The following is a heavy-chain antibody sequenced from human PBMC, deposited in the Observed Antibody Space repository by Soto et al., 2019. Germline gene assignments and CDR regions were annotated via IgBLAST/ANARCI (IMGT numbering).Heavy chain of an antibody. CDR2: FNPSDGDT. Sequence: QVNLVQSGAEVQKPGASVKLSCQASGYSFNNYYMHWVRQAPGQGIEWMGMFNPSDGDTRYAQQCQDRVNVTGETSTSTLYMELRSLIYADTAVDFSARDRGGTEWENEAVEIWVQGKRVTVSS. CDR1: GYSFNNYY. D-gene: IGHD1-26*01. V-gene: IGHV1-46*02. J-gene: IGHJ3*02. CDR3: ARDRGGTEWENEAVEI.